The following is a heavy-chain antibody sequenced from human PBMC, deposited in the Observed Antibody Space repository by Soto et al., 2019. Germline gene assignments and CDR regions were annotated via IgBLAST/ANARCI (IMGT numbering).Heavy chain of an antibody. J-gene: IGHJ4*02. D-gene: IGHD4-4*01. CDR3: ARCRIADYSSDY. V-gene: IGHV1-69*02. CDR1: GGTFSSYT. Sequence: QVQLVQSGAEVKKPGSSVMVSCKASGGTFSSYTISWVRQAPGQGLEWMGRIIPILGIANYAQKFQGRVTITADKSTSTAYMELSSLRSEDTAVYYCARCRIADYSSDYWGQGTLVTVSS. CDR2: IIPILGIA.